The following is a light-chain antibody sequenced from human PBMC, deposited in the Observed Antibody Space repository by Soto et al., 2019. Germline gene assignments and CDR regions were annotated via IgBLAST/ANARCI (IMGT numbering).Light chain of an antibody. V-gene: IGKV3-11*01. Sequence: EIVLTQSPATLFLSPGERATLSCRASQSVSSYLAWYQQKPGQAPRLLIYDASNRATGIPARFSGSGSGTDLTLTISSLEPEDFAVYYCQQRSNWPGTFGQGTKLEIK. CDR1: QSVSSY. J-gene: IGKJ2*01. CDR3: QQRSNWPGT. CDR2: DAS.